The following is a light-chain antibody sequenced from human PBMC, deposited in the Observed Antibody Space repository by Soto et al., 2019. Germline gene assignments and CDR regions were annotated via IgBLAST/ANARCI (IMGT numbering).Light chain of an antibody. CDR3: QQYNNWPPIT. Sequence: EIVMTQSPATLSVSPGERATLSCRASQSVSSNLAWYQQKPGQAPRLLIYGASTRATGITARFSGSGSGTEFTLTISSLQSKDFAVYSCQQYNNWPPITFGQGTRLEIK. CDR1: QSVSSN. V-gene: IGKV3-15*01. J-gene: IGKJ5*01. CDR2: GAS.